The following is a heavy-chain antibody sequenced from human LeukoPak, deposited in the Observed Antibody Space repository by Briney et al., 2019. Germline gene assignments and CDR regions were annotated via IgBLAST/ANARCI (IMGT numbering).Heavy chain of an antibody. Sequence: SGTLSLTCVVSGDSIGSSNWWTWVRQPPGKGLEWIGEIYYTGDTNYNPSLKSRLTISVDKSKNHFSLNLTSVTAADTAVYYCARGWATGSLGYYYYYGMDVWGKGTTVIVSS. J-gene: IGHJ6*04. V-gene: IGHV4-4*02. CDR1: GDSIGSSNW. D-gene: IGHD3-16*01. CDR2: IYYTGDT. CDR3: ARGWATGSLGYYYYYGMDV.